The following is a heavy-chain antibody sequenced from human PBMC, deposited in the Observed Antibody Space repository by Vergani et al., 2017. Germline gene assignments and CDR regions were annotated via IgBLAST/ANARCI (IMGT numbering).Heavy chain of an antibody. D-gene: IGHD5-12*01. CDR1: GFTFSSYS. V-gene: IGHV3-21*06. CDR2: ISSSSSYI. CDR3: QGVATGGFDP. J-gene: IGHJ5*02. Sequence: EVQLVESGGGLVKPGGSLRLSCAASGFTFSSYSMNWVRQAPGKGLEWVSSISSSSSYIYYADSVKGRFTISRDNAKNSVYLQMNSLRAEDTAVYYCQGVATGGFDPWGQGTLVTVYS.